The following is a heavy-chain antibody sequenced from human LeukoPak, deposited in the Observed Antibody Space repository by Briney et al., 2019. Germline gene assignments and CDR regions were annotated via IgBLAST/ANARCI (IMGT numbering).Heavy chain of an antibody. Sequence: PSETLSLTCAVYGGSFSAYYWSWIRQPPGKGLEWIGYIYYSGSTNYNPSLKSRVTISVDTSKNQFSLKLSSVTAADTAVYYCARARHYYDSSGYYPYFDYWGQGTLVTVSS. D-gene: IGHD3-22*01. CDR1: GGSFSAYY. CDR2: IYYSGST. CDR3: ARARHYYDSSGYYPYFDY. J-gene: IGHJ4*02. V-gene: IGHV4-59*01.